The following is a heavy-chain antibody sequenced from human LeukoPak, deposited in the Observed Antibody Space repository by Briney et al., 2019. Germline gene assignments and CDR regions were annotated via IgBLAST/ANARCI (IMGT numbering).Heavy chain of an antibody. CDR1: EYTLTELS. V-gene: IGHV1-24*01. D-gene: IGHD1-26*01. Sequence: ASVKVSCKVSEYTLTELSMHWVRQAPGKGLEWLGGFDPEDGEIIYAQKFQGRVTMSDDTSTGTAYMELGSLRSDDTAVYYCAADRGDYSGSYWTAFYIWGQGTMVTVSS. CDR3: AADRGDYSGSYWTAFYI. CDR2: FDPEDGEI. J-gene: IGHJ3*02.